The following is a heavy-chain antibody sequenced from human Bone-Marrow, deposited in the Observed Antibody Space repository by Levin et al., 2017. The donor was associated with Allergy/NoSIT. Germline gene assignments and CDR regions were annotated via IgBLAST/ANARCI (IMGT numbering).Heavy chain of an antibody. CDR1: GFTFSSYA. J-gene: IGHJ4*02. Sequence: GGSLRLSCAASGFTFSSYAMTWVRQAPGKGLEWVSVISGSGGDTYYADSVKGRFTISRDNSKNTVYLQMNSLRAEDTAVYFCVKDRSLERRGIFDYWGQGTLVTVSS. CDR2: ISGSGGDT. D-gene: IGHD1-1*01. V-gene: IGHV3-23*01. CDR3: VKDRSLERRGIFDY.